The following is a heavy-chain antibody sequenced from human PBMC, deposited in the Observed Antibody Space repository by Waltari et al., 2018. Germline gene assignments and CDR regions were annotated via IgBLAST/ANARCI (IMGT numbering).Heavy chain of an antibody. CDR3: ARIYNRWLMDV. Sequence: QVQLQESGPGLVKPSETLSLTCTVSGGSISSYYWSWIRQPPGKGLEWIGYIYYSGRTNYNPSLKSRVTISVDTSKNQFSLKLSSVTAADTAVYYCARIYNRWLMDVWGKGTTVTVSS. CDR1: GGSISSYY. V-gene: IGHV4-59*01. J-gene: IGHJ6*03. D-gene: IGHD1-20*01. CDR2: IYYSGRT.